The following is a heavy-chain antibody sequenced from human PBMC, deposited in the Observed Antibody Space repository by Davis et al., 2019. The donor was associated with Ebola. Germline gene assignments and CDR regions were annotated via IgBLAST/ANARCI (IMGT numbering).Heavy chain of an antibody. Sequence: PGGSLRLSCEASGITFSNAWMGWVRQAPGKGLEYIGRIRSKASGATTEYPAPVEGRFTISRDDSQNTLFLQMNSLKTEDTAVYYCVTAGGGLWGQGTPVTVSS. CDR3: VTAGGGL. CDR1: GITFSNAW. J-gene: IGHJ4*02. CDR2: IRSKASGATT. D-gene: IGHD3-16*01. V-gene: IGHV3-15*01.